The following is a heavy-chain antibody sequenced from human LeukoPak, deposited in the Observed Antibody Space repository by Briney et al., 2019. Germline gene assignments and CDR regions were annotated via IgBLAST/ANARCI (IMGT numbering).Heavy chain of an antibody. CDR2: IKQDGSEK. V-gene: IGHV3-7*01. CDR3: ARDASSWYLDY. CDR1: GFTFSTHW. Sequence: PGGSLRLSCVASGFTFSTHWMSWVRQAPGKGLEWVANIKQDGSEKYYVDSVKGRFTISRDNAKNSLYVQMNSLRAEDTAVYYCARDASSWYLDYWGQGTLVTVSS. J-gene: IGHJ4*02. D-gene: IGHD6-13*01.